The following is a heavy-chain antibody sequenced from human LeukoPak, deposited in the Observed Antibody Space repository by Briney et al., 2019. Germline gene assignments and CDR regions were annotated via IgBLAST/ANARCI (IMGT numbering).Heavy chain of an antibody. CDR2: IIPIFGTA. J-gene: IGHJ6*03. Sequence: SVKVSCKASGGTFSSYAISWVRQAPGQGLEWMGGIIPIFGTANYAQKFQGRVTMTRDMSTSTVYMELSSLRSEDTAVYYCAREGGLVYYYYYYMDVWGKGTTVTVSS. CDR3: AREGGLVYYYYYYMDV. CDR1: GGTFSSYA. V-gene: IGHV1-69*05. D-gene: IGHD3-16*01.